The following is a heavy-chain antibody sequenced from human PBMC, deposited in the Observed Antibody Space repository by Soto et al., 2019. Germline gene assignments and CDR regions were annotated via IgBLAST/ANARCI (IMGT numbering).Heavy chain of an antibody. CDR3: ARESRYCSGGSCYFLPGIDY. V-gene: IGHV1-69*12. J-gene: IGHJ4*02. CDR1: GGTFSSYA. D-gene: IGHD2-15*01. Sequence: QVQLVQSGAEVKKPGSSVKVSCKASGGTFSSYAISWVRQAPGQGLEWMGGIIPIFGTANYAQKFQGRDTITGEESTSTADTELSSLRSEDTAVYYCARESRYCSGGSCYFLPGIDYWGQGTLVTVSS. CDR2: IIPIFGTA.